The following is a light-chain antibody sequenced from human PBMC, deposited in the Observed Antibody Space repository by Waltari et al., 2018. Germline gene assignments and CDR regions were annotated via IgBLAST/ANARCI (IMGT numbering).Light chain of an antibody. CDR3: CSYAGSGTYV. J-gene: IGLJ1*01. CDR2: EVI. V-gene: IGLV2-23*02. CDR1: NSDVGNYNL. Sequence: QSALTQPASVSGTPGQSITIPCTGTNSDVGNYNLVSWYQHPPGEAPKLMICEVIKRPSGVSNRFSGSKSGNTASLTISGLQAEDEADYYCCSYAGSGTYVFGTGTKVTVL.